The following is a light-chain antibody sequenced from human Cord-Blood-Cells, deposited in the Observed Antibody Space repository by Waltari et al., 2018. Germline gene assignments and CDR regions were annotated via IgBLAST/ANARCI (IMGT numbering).Light chain of an antibody. V-gene: IGLV2-14*01. Sequence: QSALTQPASVSGPPGQSITISCTGTSRDVGGYHYVSWYQQHPGKAPKLMIYDVSNRPSGGSNLFSGSKSGNTASLTISGLQAEDEADYYCSSYTSSSTVVFGGGTKLTVL. J-gene: IGLJ2*01. CDR1: SRDVGGYHY. CDR3: SSYTSSSTVV. CDR2: DVS.